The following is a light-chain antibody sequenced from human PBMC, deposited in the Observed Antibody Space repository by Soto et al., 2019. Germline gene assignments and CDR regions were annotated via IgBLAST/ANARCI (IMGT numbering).Light chain of an antibody. CDR1: SNDVGHSSF. Sequence: QSVLTQPPSASGSPGQSVTVSCTGNSNDVGHSSFISWYQQHPGKGPKLIIYEVSKRPSGVPDRFSGSKSGNTASLSVSGLQDEDEADYFCNAQADNDKHVFGTGTKVTVL. CDR2: EVS. J-gene: IGLJ1*01. CDR3: NAQADNDKHV. V-gene: IGLV2-8*01.